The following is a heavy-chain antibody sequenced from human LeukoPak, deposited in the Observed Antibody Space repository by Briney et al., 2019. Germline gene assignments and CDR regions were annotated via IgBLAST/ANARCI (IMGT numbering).Heavy chain of an antibody. J-gene: IGHJ4*02. D-gene: IGHD6-19*01. V-gene: IGHV3-7*01. CDR2: IKEDGSER. CDR1: AFIFSGHW. CDR3: ARGNGEAVAADEIHY. Sequence: GGSLRLSCEGSAFIFSGHWMNWVRQTPGKGLEWVASIKEDGSERQYVDSVKGRFSISRDNAKNSLYLQMNSLRAEDTAVYYCARGNGEAVAADEIHYWGQGTLVTVSS.